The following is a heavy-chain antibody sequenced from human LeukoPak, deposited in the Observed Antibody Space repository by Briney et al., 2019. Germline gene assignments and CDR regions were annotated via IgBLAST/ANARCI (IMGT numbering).Heavy chain of an antibody. V-gene: IGHV3-30*18. J-gene: IGHJ4*02. Sequence: PGGSLRLSCEASGLTFSSHGMHWVRQAPGKGMEWVAVVASDGGAKVYAASVRGRFTISRDNSRNTVLLQLNSLRTEDTAVYYCAKEALWGSWYFDYWGRGALVTVSS. CDR1: GLTFSSHG. D-gene: IGHD3-16*01. CDR2: VASDGGAK. CDR3: AKEALWGSWYFDY.